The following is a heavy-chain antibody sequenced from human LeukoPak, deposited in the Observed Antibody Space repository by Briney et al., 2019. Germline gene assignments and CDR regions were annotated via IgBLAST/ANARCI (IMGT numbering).Heavy chain of an antibody. J-gene: IGHJ4*02. D-gene: IGHD5-24*01. CDR2: ISGDSSRT. CDR3: AKGPVRGMATIVDWVAY. CDR1: GITFCSFS. Sequence: GGAPRLFCAVSGITFCSFSMSWVRQAAGEGLELIATISGDSSRTSYADSVTGRFTISRDNSKPTLFLQMSGLRVEDTAMYYCAKGPVRGMATIVDWVAYWGQGTLVTVSS. V-gene: IGHV3-23*01.